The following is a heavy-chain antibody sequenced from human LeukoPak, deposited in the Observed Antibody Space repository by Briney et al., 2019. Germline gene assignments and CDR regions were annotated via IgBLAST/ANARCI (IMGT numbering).Heavy chain of an antibody. CDR3: ARDGEYSYGWGRYYYYGMDV. J-gene: IGHJ6*02. CDR2: ISSSSSYI. Sequence: GGSLRLSCAASGFTFSSYSMNWVRQAPGKGLEWVSSISSSSSYIYYAGSVKGRFTISRDNAKNSLYLQMNSLRAEDTAVYYCARDGEYSYGWGRYYYYGMDVWGQGTTVTVSS. V-gene: IGHV3-21*01. CDR1: GFTFSSYS. D-gene: IGHD5-18*01.